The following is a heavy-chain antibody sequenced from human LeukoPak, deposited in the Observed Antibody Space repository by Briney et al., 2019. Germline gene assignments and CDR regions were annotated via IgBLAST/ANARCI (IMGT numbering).Heavy chain of an antibody. J-gene: IGHJ6*03. Sequence: ASVKVSCKASGYTFTGYYMHWVRQAPGQGLEWMGRINPNSGGTNYAQKFQGRVTMTRDTSISTAYMELSRLRSDDTAVYYCARVDTAMGSFYYCYYYMDVWGKGTTVTVSS. CDR2: INPNSGGT. CDR3: ARVDTAMGSFYYCYYYMDV. D-gene: IGHD5-18*01. CDR1: GYTFTGYY. V-gene: IGHV1-2*06.